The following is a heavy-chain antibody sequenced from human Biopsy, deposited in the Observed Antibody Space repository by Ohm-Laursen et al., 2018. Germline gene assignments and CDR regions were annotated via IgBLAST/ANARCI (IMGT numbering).Heavy chain of an antibody. CDR2: ISARDGVV. D-gene: IGHD3-22*01. CDR3: ARGKYKDFSTGLPRPYHYTLDF. V-gene: IGHV3-11*01. CDR1: GLIFSDYY. Sequence: SLRLSCAASGLIFSDYYMSWIRQAPGKGLEWIAYISARDGVVYYADSVKGRFTISRDNTNNSPYLQITSLRPEDTAVFYCARGKYKDFSTGLPRPYHYTLDFWGPGTTVTVSS. J-gene: IGHJ6*02.